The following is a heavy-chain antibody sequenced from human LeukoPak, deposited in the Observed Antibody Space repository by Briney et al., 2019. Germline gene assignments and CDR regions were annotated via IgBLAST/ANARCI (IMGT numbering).Heavy chain of an antibody. CDR3: AKDPLIVVVPAAMEYFDY. Sequence: GGSLRLSCAASGFTFSSYAMSWVRKGPGKGLEWVSAISGSGGSTYYADSVKGRFTISRDNSKNTLYLQMNSLRAEDTAVYYCAKDPLIVVVPAAMEYFDYWGQGTLVTVSS. J-gene: IGHJ4*02. D-gene: IGHD2-2*01. CDR2: ISGSGGST. V-gene: IGHV3-23*01. CDR1: GFTFSSYA.